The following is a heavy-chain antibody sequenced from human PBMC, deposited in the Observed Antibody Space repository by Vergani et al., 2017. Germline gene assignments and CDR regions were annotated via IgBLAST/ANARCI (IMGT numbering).Heavy chain of an antibody. Sequence: QVQLQESGPGLVKPSEPLSLTCAVYGGSFSGYYWSWIRQPPGKGLEWIGEINHSGSTNYNPSLKSRVTISVDTSTNQFSLKLSSVTAADTAVYYCARGRLYCSSTSCYYYYYYYMDVWGKGTTVTVSS. CDR2: INHSGST. CDR1: GGSFSGYY. J-gene: IGHJ6*03. D-gene: IGHD2-2*01. CDR3: ARGRLYCSSTSCYYYYYYYMDV. V-gene: IGHV4-34*01.